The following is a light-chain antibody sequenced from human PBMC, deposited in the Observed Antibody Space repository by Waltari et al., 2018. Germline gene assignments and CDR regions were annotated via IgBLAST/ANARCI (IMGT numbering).Light chain of an antibody. V-gene: IGLV1-36*01. CDR2: YDD. J-gene: IGLJ2*01. CDR1: RSNIGNNA. Sequence: QSVLTQPPSVSEAPRQRVTISCSGIRSNIGNNAVNWYQQFPGRAPKLLIYYDDLLPSGVSAXFSGSKSGTSASLAISGLQSEDEAYYYCASWDDDLSGVVFGGGTKLTVL. CDR3: ASWDDDLSGVV.